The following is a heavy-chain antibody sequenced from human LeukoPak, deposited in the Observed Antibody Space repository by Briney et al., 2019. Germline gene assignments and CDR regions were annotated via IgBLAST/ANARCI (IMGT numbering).Heavy chain of an antibody. J-gene: IGHJ5*02. D-gene: IGHD6-13*01. Sequence: PGRSLRLSCVASGFTFSSYAMHWVRQAPGKGLEWVTIISHDGSNKYYADSVKGRFTIARDNSKNTLYLQMSSLRIEDTAVYYCATGDKQLVLKRRKGGFDPWGQGTLVTVSS. CDR3: ATGDKQLVLKRRKGGFDP. CDR2: ISHDGSNK. CDR1: GFTFSSYA. V-gene: IGHV3-30*04.